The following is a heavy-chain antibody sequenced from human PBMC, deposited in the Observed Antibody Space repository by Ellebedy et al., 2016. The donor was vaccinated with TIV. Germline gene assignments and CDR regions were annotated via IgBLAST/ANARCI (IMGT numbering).Heavy chain of an antibody. CDR3: ARYGNLGY. CDR1: GFTFSSYG. V-gene: IGHV3-64*04. Sequence: GESLKISCSGSGFTFSSYGMHWVRQAPGKGLEDVSGISNNGISTSYADSVKGRFTISRDNSRNTLYLQMNSLRAEDTAVYYCARYGNLGYWGQGTLVTVSS. D-gene: IGHD1-1*01. CDR2: ISNNGIST. J-gene: IGHJ4*02.